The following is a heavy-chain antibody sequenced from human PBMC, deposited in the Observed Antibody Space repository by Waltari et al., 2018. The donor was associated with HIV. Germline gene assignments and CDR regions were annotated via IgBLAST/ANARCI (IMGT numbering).Heavy chain of an antibody. Sequence: QVQLQQWGAGLLKPSETLSLPCAVHGGPFRGYHWIWFRPPPGNGRAWIGEINHSGSTNYNPSLKSRVTISVDTSKNQFSLKLSSVTAADTAVYYCARGDIVVVPAARDYYYYYGMDVWGQGTTVTVSS. J-gene: IGHJ6*02. CDR2: INHSGST. CDR3: ARGDIVVVPAARDYYYYYGMDV. CDR1: GGPFRGYH. D-gene: IGHD2-2*01. V-gene: IGHV4-34*01.